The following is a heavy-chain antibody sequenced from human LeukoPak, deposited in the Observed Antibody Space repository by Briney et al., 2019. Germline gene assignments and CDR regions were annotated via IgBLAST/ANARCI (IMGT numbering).Heavy chain of an antibody. D-gene: IGHD2-15*01. CDR3: ARDPSIGYCSGGSCYGLADY. CDR1: GYTFTGYY. J-gene: IGHJ4*02. CDR2: INPNSGGT. V-gene: IGHV1-2*02. Sequence: ASVKVSCKASGYTFTGYYMHWVRQAPGQGLEWMGWINPNSGGTNYAQKFQGRVTMTRDTSISTAYMELSRLRSDDTAVYYCARDPSIGYCSGGSCYGLADYWGGGTLVTVPS.